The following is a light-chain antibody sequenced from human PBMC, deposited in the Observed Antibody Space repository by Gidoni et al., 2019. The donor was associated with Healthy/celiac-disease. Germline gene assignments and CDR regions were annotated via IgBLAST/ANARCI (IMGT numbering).Light chain of an antibody. J-gene: IGLJ2*01. CDR3: NSYTSSSSVV. CDR2: DVR. Sequence: QSALTQPASVSGSPGQSIPIACTGTSSDVGGYNYVSWYQQHPGKAPKLMIYDVRNRPSGVSNRFSGSKSGNTASLTISGLQAEDEADYYCNSYTSSSSVVYGGGTKLTVL. V-gene: IGLV2-14*01. CDR1: SSDVGGYNY.